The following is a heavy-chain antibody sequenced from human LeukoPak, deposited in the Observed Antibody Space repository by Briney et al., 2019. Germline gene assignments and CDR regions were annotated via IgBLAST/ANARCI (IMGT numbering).Heavy chain of an antibody. D-gene: IGHD3-10*01. CDR3: ARDRGTYGI. V-gene: IGHV4-61*02. CDR1: GGSISSGSYY. J-gene: IGHJ3*02. Sequence: PSETLSLTCTVSGGSISSGSYYWSWIRQPAGKGLEWIGRIYTSGSTNYNPSLKSRVTISVDTSKNQFSLKLSSVTAADTAVYYCARDRGTYGIWGQGTMVTVSS. CDR2: IYTSGST.